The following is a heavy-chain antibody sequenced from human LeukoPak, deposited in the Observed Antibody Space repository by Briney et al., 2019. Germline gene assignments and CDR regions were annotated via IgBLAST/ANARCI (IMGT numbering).Heavy chain of an antibody. Sequence: SETLSLTCTVSGGSISSYHWSWIRQPPGKGLEWIGDTYNSGSTNYNPSLKSRVTISVDTSKNQFSLKLNSVTAADTAVYYCAGYDILTGLWDWDQGALVTVSS. J-gene: IGHJ4*02. CDR3: AGYDILTGLWD. CDR1: GGSISSYH. V-gene: IGHV4-59*12. CDR2: TYNSGST. D-gene: IGHD3-9*01.